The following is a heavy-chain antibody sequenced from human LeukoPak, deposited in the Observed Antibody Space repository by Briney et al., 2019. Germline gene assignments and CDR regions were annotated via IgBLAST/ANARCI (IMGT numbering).Heavy chain of an antibody. CDR2: ISGGGKNT. V-gene: IGHV3-23*01. CDR3: ARRIAARPWSPPFDY. D-gene: IGHD6-6*01. Sequence: GGSLRLSCVASGSTFSSYSMTWVRQAPGKGLEWVSAISGGGKNTYYADSVKGRFTISRDNSKNTLYLQMHSLRAEDTAVYYCARRIAARPWSPPFDYWGQGTLVTVSS. J-gene: IGHJ4*02. CDR1: GSTFSSYS.